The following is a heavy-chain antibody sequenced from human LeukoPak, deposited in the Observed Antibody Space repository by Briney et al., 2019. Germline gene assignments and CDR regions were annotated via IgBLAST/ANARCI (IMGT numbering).Heavy chain of an antibody. CDR2: IYYSGST. V-gene: IGHV4-59*01. J-gene: IGHJ4*02. CDR3: ARRSPPYYYDSSGYYDY. Sequence: PSETLSLTCTVSGGSISRYYWSWIRHPPGKGLEWIGYIYYSGSTNYNPSLKSRVTISVDTSKNQFSLKLSSVTAADTAVYYCARRSPPYYYDSSGYYDYWGQGTLVTVSS. CDR1: GGSISRYY. D-gene: IGHD3-22*01.